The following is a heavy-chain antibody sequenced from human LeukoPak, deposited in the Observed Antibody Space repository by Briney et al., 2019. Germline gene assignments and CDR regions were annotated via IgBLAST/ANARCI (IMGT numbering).Heavy chain of an antibody. CDR1: GYTFTNYG. V-gene: IGHV1-18*01. CDR2: ISAHDGTR. Sequence: ASVKVSCKASGYTFTNYGITWVRQAPGQGLEWMGWISAHDGTRNYALKHEDRVTMTTDTSTSTAYMELRSLRSDDTAVYYCARGYDGSGSANAFDIWGQGTMVTVSS. J-gene: IGHJ3*02. D-gene: IGHD3-22*01. CDR3: ARGYDGSGSANAFDI.